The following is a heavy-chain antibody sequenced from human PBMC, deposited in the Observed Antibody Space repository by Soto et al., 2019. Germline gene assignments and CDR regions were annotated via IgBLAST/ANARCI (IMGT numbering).Heavy chain of an antibody. Sequence: ASVKVSFKVSGYTLTELSMHWVRQAPGKGLEWMGGFDPEDGETIYAQKFQGRVTMTEDTSTDTAYMELSSLRSEDTAVYYCATGKDYDILTDAFDIWGQGTMVTVAS. CDR3: ATGKDYDILTDAFDI. CDR1: GYTLTELS. V-gene: IGHV1-24*01. D-gene: IGHD3-9*01. J-gene: IGHJ3*02. CDR2: FDPEDGET.